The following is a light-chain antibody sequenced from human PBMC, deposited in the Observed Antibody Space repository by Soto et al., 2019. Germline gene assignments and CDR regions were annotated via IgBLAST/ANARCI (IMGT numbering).Light chain of an antibody. Sequence: EIVLTHTPGTLSLSPRQRATLSCTASQSVSSSYLAWYQQKPGQAPRLLIYGASTRATGIPARFSGSGSGTEFTLTISSLLSEDFAVYYCQQYNNWPPWTFGQGTKVDI. CDR1: QSVSSSY. J-gene: IGKJ1*01. V-gene: IGKV3-15*01. CDR2: GAS. CDR3: QQYNNWPPWT.